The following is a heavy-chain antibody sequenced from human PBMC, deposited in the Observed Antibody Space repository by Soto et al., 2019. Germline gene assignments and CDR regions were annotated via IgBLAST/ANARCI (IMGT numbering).Heavy chain of an antibody. CDR2: IIPIFGTA. V-gene: IGHV1-69*13. Sequence: SVKVSCKASGGTFSSYAISWVRQAPGQGLEWMGGIIPIFGTANYAQKFQGRVTITADESTSTAYMELSSLRSEDTAVYYCARPDNYDSSGYYYTWGQGTLVTVSS. D-gene: IGHD3-22*01. J-gene: IGHJ5*02. CDR3: ARPDNYDSSGYYYT. CDR1: GGTFSSYA.